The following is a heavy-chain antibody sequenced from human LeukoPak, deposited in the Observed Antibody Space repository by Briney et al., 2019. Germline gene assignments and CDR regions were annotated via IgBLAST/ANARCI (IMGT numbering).Heavy chain of an antibody. D-gene: IGHD4-17*01. CDR2: IIPILGIA. J-gene: IGHJ5*02. CDR1: GGTFSSYA. V-gene: IGHV1-69*04. Sequence: SVKVSCKASGGTFSSYAISWVRQAPGQGLEWMGRIIPILGIANYAQKFQGRVTITADKSTSTAYMELSSLRSEDTAVYYCARVRDGNYGYNWFDLWGQGTLVTVSS. CDR3: ARVRDGNYGYNWFDL.